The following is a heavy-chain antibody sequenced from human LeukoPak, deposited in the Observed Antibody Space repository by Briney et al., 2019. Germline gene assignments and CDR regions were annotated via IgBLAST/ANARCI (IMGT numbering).Heavy chain of an antibody. CDR1: GGSISSHY. J-gene: IGHJ4*02. D-gene: IGHD3-22*01. CDR2: IYYSGST. Sequence: SETLSLTCTVSGGSISSHYWSWIRQPPGKGLEWIGYIYYSGSTNYNPSLKSRVTMSVDTSKNQFSLKLSSVTAADTAVYYCARQYYYDSSGCFNWGQGTLVTVSS. V-gene: IGHV4-59*11. CDR3: ARQYYYDSSGCFN.